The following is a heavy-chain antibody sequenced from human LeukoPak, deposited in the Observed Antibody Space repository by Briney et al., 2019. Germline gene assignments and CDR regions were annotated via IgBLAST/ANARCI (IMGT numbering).Heavy chain of an antibody. CDR3: AGDLWKWHNSGLGNV. J-gene: IGHJ6*04. D-gene: IGHD3-16*01. V-gene: IGHV4-59*01. Sequence: SETLSLTCAVYGGSFSGYYWSWIRQPPGKGLEWIGYIYYTGSTNYNPSLKSRVTISVDTSKNQFSLRLSSGTAAYTAVYYCAGDLWKWHNSGLGNVWGKGTRSPSPQ. CDR1: GGSFSGYY. CDR2: IYYTGST.